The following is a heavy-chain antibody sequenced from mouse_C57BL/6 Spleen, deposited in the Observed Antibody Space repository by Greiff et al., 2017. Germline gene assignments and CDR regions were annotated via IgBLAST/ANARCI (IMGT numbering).Heavy chain of an antibody. J-gene: IGHJ3*01. Sequence: QVQLQQPVAELVKPGASVKLSCTASGYTFTNYWMHWVKQRPGQGLEWIGMIHPTSGSTNYNEKFQSKATLTVDKSSSTAYMQRSSLTSEDSAVYYCARYGGSPFAYWGQGTLVTVSA. CDR2: IHPTSGST. D-gene: IGHD1-1*01. V-gene: IGHV1-64*01. CDR3: ARYGGSPFAY. CDR1: GYTFTNYW.